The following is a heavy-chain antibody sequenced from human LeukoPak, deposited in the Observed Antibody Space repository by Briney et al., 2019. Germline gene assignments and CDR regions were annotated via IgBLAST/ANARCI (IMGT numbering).Heavy chain of an antibody. CDR1: GLTFDDYA. CDR3: AKDMGANVDTATPDY. J-gene: IGHJ4*02. CDR2: ISWNSGSI. D-gene: IGHD5-18*01. Sequence: PGRSLRLSCAASGLTFDDYAMHWVRQAPGKGLEWVSGISWNSGSIGYADSVKGRFTISRDNAKNSLYLQMNSLRAEDMALYYCAKDMGANVDTATPDYWGPGTLVTVSS. V-gene: IGHV3-9*03.